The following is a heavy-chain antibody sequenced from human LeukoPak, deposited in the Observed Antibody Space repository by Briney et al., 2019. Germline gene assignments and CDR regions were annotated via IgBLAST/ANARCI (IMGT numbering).Heavy chain of an antibody. D-gene: IGHD4-17*01. CDR2: ISHIGRT. J-gene: IGHJ3*02. Sequence: PSETLSLTCAVSGDSFSSHYWTWIRQSPGTGLEWIGYISHIGRTNYNPSLKSRVTISIDTSKNQFSLKLRSVTAADTAVYYCARDLVTVTIGFDIWGQGTMVSVSS. CDR1: GDSFSSHY. V-gene: IGHV4-59*11. CDR3: ARDLVTVTIGFDI.